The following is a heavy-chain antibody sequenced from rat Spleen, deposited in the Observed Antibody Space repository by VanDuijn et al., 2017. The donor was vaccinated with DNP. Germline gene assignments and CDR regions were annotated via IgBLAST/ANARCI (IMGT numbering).Heavy chain of an antibody. CDR1: GFTFSDYN. Sequence: EVQLVGSGGSLVQPGRSLKLSCAASGFTFSDYNMAWVRQAPKKGLEWVATISYDGGSTYYRDSVKGRFTISRDNAKGTLHLQMDSLRSEDTATYYCARPDYWGQGVMVTVSS. CDR2: ISYDGGST. J-gene: IGHJ2*01. CDR3: ARPDY. V-gene: IGHV5-7*01.